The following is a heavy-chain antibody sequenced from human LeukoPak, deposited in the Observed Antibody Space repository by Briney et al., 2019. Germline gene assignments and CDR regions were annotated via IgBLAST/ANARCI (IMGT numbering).Heavy chain of an antibody. CDR3: ARHVGEWELQPYFDY. Sequence: SETLSLTCTVSGGSISSYYWGWIRQPPGKGLEWIGYIYYSGRTNYNPSLKSRVTISVDTSKNQFSLKLSSVTAADTAVYYCARHVGEWELQPYFDYWGQGTLVTVSS. CDR2: IYYSGRT. CDR1: GGSISSYY. D-gene: IGHD1-26*01. V-gene: IGHV4-59*08. J-gene: IGHJ4*02.